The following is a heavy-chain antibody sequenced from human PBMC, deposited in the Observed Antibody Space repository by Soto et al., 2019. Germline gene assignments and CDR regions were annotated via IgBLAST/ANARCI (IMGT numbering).Heavy chain of an antibody. CDR3: TKGADSGLGGDWYFDL. CDR1: GFTFSSYA. D-gene: IGHD5-12*01. CDR2: ITGSSGGN. J-gene: IGHJ4*02. V-gene: IGHV3-23*01. Sequence: GGSLRLSCAASGFTFSSYALTWVRQTPGRGLEWISAITGSSGGNYYADSVKGRFTVSRDNSRNTLYLQMNSLRADDTALYYCTKGADSGLGGDWYFDLWGQGTLVTVSS.